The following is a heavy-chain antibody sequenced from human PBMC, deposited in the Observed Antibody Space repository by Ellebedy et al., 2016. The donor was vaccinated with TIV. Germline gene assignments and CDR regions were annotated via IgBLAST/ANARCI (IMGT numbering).Heavy chain of an antibody. Sequence: GESLKISCVASGFTVSSNYMFWVRQAPGKGLELVALQHSTDIPYYADSVRGRFTVSRDDSQNKLFLQMNNLRGDDTAVYYCARTDCSGRSCYSFFNHWGQGTLVTVSS. V-gene: IGHV3-53*01. CDR2: QHSTDIP. J-gene: IGHJ1*01. D-gene: IGHD2-8*02. CDR1: GFTVSSNY. CDR3: ARTDCSGRSCYSFFNH.